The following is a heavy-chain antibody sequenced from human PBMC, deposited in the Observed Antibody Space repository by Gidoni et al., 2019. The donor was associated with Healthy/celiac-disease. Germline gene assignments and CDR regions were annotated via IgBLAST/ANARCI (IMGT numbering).Heavy chain of an antibody. CDR2: ISSNGGST. D-gene: IGHD2-21*02. V-gene: IGHV3-64*01. Sequence: EVQLVESGGGLVQPGGSLRLSCAASGFTFSSYAMHWVRQAPGKGLEYVSAISSNGGSTYYANSVKGRFTISRDNSKNTLYLQMGSLRAEDMAVYYCARGHRDTGVTVYYYYYGMDVWGQGTTVTVSS. CDR1: GFTFSSYA. CDR3: ARGHRDTGVTVYYYYYGMDV. J-gene: IGHJ6*02.